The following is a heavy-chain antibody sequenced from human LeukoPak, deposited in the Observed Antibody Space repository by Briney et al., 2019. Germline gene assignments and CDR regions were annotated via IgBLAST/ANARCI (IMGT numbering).Heavy chain of an antibody. CDR3: ARDLLWVTGSPLRDY. J-gene: IGHJ4*02. CDR1: GFTFSSYS. D-gene: IGHD5-18*01. V-gene: IGHV3-21*01. Sequence: PGGSLRLSCAASGFTFSSYSMNWVRQAPGKGLEWVSSISSSSSYIYYADSVKGRFTISSDNAKNSLYLQMNSLRAEDTAVYYCARDLLWVTGSPLRDYWGQGTLVTVSS. CDR2: ISSSSSYI.